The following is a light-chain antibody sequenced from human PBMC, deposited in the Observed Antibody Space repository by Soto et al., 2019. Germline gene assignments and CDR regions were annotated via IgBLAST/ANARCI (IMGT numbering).Light chain of an antibody. V-gene: IGKV1-39*02. CDR3: QQYVSSPWA. CDR1: QSISSS. CDR2: GAS. Sequence: GDRITITCWASQSISSSLNWYQRKPGEAPKVLIYGASSLQSGVPSRFGGSGSGTDFTLTISGLQPEDFAVYYCQQYVSSPWAFGQGTKVDIK. J-gene: IGKJ1*01.